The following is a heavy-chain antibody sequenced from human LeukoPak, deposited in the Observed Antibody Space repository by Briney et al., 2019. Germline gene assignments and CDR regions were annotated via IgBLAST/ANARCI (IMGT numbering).Heavy chain of an antibody. J-gene: IGHJ4*02. Sequence: QAGGSLRLSCAASGFTFSSYAMHWVRQAPGKGLEWVAVISYDGSNKYYADSVKGRFTISRDNSKNTLYLQMNSLRAEDTAVYYCARDLRDGYNYGVPDLEGGALYWGQGTLVTVSS. V-gene: IGHV3-30-3*01. CDR3: ARDLRDGYNYGVPDLEGGALY. CDR1: GFTFSSYA. D-gene: IGHD5-24*01. CDR2: ISYDGSNK.